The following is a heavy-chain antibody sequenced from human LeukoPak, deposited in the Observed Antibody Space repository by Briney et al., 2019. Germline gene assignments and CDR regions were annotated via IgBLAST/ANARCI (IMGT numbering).Heavy chain of an antibody. Sequence: GGSLRLSCAASGFTFSSYAMSWVRQAPGKGLEWVSAISGSGGSTYYADSVKGRFTISRDNSKNTLYLQMNSLRAEDTAVYYCAKTPTIWFGELKDFDYWGQGTLVTVSP. CDR2: ISGSGGST. CDR3: AKTPTIWFGELKDFDY. J-gene: IGHJ4*02. V-gene: IGHV3-23*01. CDR1: GFTFSSYA. D-gene: IGHD3-10*01.